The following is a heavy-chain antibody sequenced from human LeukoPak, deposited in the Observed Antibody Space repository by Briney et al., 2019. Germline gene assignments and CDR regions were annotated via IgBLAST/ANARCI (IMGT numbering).Heavy chain of an antibody. V-gene: IGHV1-69*13. D-gene: IGHD3-10*01. Sequence: RASVKVSCKASGGTFSSYAISWVRQAPGQGLEWMGGIIPIFGTANYAQKFQGRVTITADESTSTAYMELSSLRSEDTAVYYCARDPGGWFDPWGQGTLVTVSS. CDR1: GGTFSSYA. CDR2: IIPIFGTA. CDR3: ARDPGGWFDP. J-gene: IGHJ5*02.